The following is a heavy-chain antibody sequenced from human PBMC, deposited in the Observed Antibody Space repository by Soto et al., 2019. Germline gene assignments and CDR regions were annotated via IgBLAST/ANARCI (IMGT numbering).Heavy chain of an antibody. D-gene: IGHD6-19*01. V-gene: IGHV5-51*01. CDR3: ARVPDSSLGTMDV. J-gene: IGHJ6*02. Sequence: PGESLKISCKGSGYSFTTYWIGWVRQLPGQGLEWMGVMFPGDSDTRYSPSFQGQVTMSADPSTNTAYLEWSSLKAADSAMYYRARVPDSSLGTMDVWGQGTTVTVSS. CDR1: GYSFTTYW. CDR2: MFPGDSDT.